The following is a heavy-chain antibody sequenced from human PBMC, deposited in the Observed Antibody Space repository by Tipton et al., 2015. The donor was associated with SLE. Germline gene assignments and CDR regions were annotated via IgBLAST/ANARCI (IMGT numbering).Heavy chain of an antibody. CDR3: ATGYSSGWYLDYFDC. CDR2: TYYSGIT. J-gene: IGHJ4*02. D-gene: IGHD6-19*01. V-gene: IGHV4-59*08. CDR1: GGSISSYY. Sequence: LRLSCTVSGGSISSYYWSWIRQPPGKGLEWIGDTYYSGITNYNPSLKSRVTMSVDTSKNQFSLKLSSVTAADTAVYFCATGYSSGWYLDYFDCWGQGTLVTVSS.